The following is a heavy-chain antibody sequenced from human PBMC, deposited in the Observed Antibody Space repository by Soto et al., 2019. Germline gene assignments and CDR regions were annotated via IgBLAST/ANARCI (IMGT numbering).Heavy chain of an antibody. CDR3: ARFVPRLFFGVVSHTPDNWFDP. J-gene: IGHJ5*02. CDR2: IYYSGST. Sequence: SETLSLTCTVSGGSISSYYWSWIRQPPGKGLEWIGYIYYSGSTNYNPSLKSRVTISVDTSKNQFSLKLSSVTAADTAVYYCARFVPRLFFGVVSHTPDNWFDPWGQGTLVTVSS. CDR1: GGSISSYY. V-gene: IGHV4-59*08. D-gene: IGHD3-3*01.